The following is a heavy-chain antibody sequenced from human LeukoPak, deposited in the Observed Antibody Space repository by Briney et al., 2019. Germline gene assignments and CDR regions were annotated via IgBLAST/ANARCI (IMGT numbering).Heavy chain of an antibody. J-gene: IGHJ4*02. CDR2: ISYDGGNT. CDR3: VKFVRYYFDY. CDR1: GFTFSTSG. D-gene: IGHD3-10*02. V-gene: IGHV3-30*18. Sequence: PGGSLTLSCAASGFTFSTSGMHWIRQAPGKGLEWVAVISYDGGNTYYADSVKGRFTISRDNSKNTVFLQMHSLRDDDTAVYYCVKFVRYYFDYWGQGTLVTVSS.